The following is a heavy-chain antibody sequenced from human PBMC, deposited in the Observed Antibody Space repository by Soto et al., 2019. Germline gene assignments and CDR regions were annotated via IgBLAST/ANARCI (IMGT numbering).Heavy chain of an antibody. Sequence: GESLKISCTGSGYRFTIYWIGWVRQLPGKGLEWMGIIYPGDSDTRYSPSFQGQVTISADKSISTAYLQWSSLKASDTAMYYCALRPSGVALSWFDPWGQGTLVTVSS. V-gene: IGHV5-51*01. D-gene: IGHD3-3*01. J-gene: IGHJ5*02. CDR3: ALRPSGVALSWFDP. CDR2: IYPGDSDT. CDR1: GYRFTIYW.